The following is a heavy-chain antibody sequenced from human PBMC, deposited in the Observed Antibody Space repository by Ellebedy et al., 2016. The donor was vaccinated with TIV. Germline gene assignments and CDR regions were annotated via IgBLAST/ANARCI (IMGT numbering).Heavy chain of an antibody. CDR2: IDTRGGST. CDR3: ARDRKVGSSSPYYNGMDV. CDR1: GYTFTSYY. Sequence: AASVKVSCKASGYTFTSYYMHWVRQAPGQGLEWTGVIDTRGGSTDYAQKFQGRVTMTRDTSTSTVYMELSSLRSDDTAVYYCARDRKVGSSSPYYNGMDVWGQGTTVTVSS. V-gene: IGHV1-46*01. D-gene: IGHD1-26*01. J-gene: IGHJ6*02.